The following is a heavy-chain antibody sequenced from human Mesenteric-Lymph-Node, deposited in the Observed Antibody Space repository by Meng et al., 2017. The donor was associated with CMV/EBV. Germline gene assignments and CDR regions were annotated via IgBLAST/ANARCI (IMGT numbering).Heavy chain of an antibody. V-gene: IGHV1-2*02. Sequence: ASVKVSCKASGYTFTGYYMHWVRQAPGQGLEWMGWMNSNSGGTNYAQKFQGRVTMTRDTSISTAYMELMSLTSDDTAVYYCARSLMYYYDSSDYTQAGYWGQGTLVTVSS. D-gene: IGHD3-22*01. J-gene: IGHJ4*02. CDR1: GYTFTGYY. CDR3: ARSLMYYYDSSDYTQAGY. CDR2: MNSNSGGT.